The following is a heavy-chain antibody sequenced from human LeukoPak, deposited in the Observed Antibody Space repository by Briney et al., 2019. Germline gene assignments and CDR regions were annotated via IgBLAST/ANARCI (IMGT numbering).Heavy chain of an antibody. Sequence: GGALRLPCSASGCPFRSYSMNWVRQAPGKGLEWVSYISASGSNIYYVDSVEGRFTVSRDNAKNSLFLQMNSPRAEDTAVYYCVRVKGNYFDFWGQGTLVTVSS. V-gene: IGHV3-48*01. J-gene: IGHJ4*02. CDR1: GCPFRSYS. CDR2: ISASGSNI. CDR3: VRVKGNYFDF.